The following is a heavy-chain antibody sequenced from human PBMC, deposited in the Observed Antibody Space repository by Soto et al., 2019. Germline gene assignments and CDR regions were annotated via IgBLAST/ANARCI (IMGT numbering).Heavy chain of an antibody. CDR1: GYTFTSYG. D-gene: IGHD2-21*01. CDR3: ARSRASGSPIRYYFGMDV. Sequence: VASVKVSCKASGYTFTSYGISWVRQAPGQGLEWMGWISTYNGNTNYAQSLQGRVTMTTDTSTSTAYMELKSLRSDDTAVYYCARSRASGSPIRYYFGMDVWGQGTTVTVSS. V-gene: IGHV1-18*01. J-gene: IGHJ6*02. CDR2: ISTYNGNT.